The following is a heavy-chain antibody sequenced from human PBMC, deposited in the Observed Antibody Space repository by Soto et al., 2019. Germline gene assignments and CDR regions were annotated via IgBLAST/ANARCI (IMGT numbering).Heavy chain of an antibody. CDR2: IYYSGST. D-gene: IGHD2-15*01. CDR3: ARTVVANDNWFDT. CDR1: GGSISSGGYY. J-gene: IGHJ5*02. Sequence: PSETLSLTCTVSGGSISSGGYYWSWIRQHPGKGLEWIGYIYYSGSTYYNPSLKSRVTISVDTSKNQFSLKLSSVTAADTAVYYCARTVVANDNWFDTWGQGTLVTVSS. V-gene: IGHV4-31*03.